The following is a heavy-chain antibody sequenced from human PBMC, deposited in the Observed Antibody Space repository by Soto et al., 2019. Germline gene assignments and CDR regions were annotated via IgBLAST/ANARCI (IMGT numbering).Heavy chain of an antibody. D-gene: IGHD3-10*01. J-gene: IGHJ4*02. CDR2: INHSGST. V-gene: IGHV4-34*01. CDR3: AGSTGVLLWFGELSPLDY. Sequence: QVHLQQWGAGLLKPSETLSLTCAVYGGSFSGYYWSWIRQPPGKGLEWMGEINHSGSTNYNPSLKSRVTISLDASKKQFSLRLSSATAADTALYYCAGSTGVLLWFGELSPLDYWGQGTLVTVYS. CDR1: GGSFSGYY.